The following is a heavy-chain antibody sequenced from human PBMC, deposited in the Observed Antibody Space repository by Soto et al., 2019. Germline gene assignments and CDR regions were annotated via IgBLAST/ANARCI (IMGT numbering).Heavy chain of an antibody. CDR1: GYTFTSYD. J-gene: IGHJ4*02. Sequence: QVQLVQSGTEVKKPGASVKVSCKASGYTFTSYDINWVRQATGQGLEWMGWMNPNSGNTGYAQKFQGRVTMTRNTSISTAYMELSSLRSEDMAVYYCARVELLWFGELLRWGQGTLVTVSS. CDR3: ARVELLWFGELLR. CDR2: MNPNSGNT. V-gene: IGHV1-8*01. D-gene: IGHD3-10*01.